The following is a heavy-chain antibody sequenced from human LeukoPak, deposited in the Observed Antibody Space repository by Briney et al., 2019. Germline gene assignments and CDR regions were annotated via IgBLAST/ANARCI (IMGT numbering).Heavy chain of an antibody. CDR2: TSGST. D-gene: IGHD2-21*02. V-gene: IGHV4-4*07. Sequence: TSGSTNYNPSLKSRVTMSVDTSKNQFSLKLSSVTAADTAVYYCARAGIVVVTAIYYYGMDVWGQGTTVTVSS. J-gene: IGHJ6*02. CDR3: ARAGIVVVTAIYYYGMDV.